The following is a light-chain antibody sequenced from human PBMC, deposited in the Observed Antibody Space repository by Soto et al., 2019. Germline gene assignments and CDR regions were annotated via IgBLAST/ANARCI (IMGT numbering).Light chain of an antibody. CDR1: QSVSSSY. V-gene: IGKV3-20*01. J-gene: IGKJ1*01. Sequence: EIVLTQSPGTLSLSPGERATLSCRASQSVSSSYLVWYQQKPGQAPRLLIYGASSRATGIPDRFSGSGSGTDFTLTISRLEPEDVAVYYCQQYGRSPRTLGQGTKVEI. CDR3: QQYGRSPRT. CDR2: GAS.